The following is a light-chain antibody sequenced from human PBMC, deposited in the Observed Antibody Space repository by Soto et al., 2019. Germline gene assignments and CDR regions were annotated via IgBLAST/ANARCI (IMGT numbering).Light chain of an antibody. V-gene: IGKV3-15*01. Sequence: EIVMTQSPATLSVSPGERATLSCRASQSVSSKLAWYQQKPGQAPRLLIYGASTRATGIPARFSGSGSGTEFTLTFSSLQSEDFVVYYCQQYNNGLTFGGGTKVEIK. CDR2: GAS. J-gene: IGKJ4*01. CDR1: QSVSSK. CDR3: QQYNNGLT.